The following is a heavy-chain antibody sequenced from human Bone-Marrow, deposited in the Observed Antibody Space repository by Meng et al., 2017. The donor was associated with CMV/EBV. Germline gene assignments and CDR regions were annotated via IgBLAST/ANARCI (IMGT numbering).Heavy chain of an antibody. CDR3: ARDRMSAAISDAFDI. CDR2: INWNGIST. V-gene: IGHV3-20*04. CDR1: GFTFDDYG. D-gene: IGHD2-2*02. J-gene: IGHJ3*02. Sequence: GESLKISCAASGFTFDDYGVNWVRQVPGKGLEWVSGINWNGISTDYADSMKGRFTISRDNAKNSLYLQMNSLRAEDTALYYCARDRMSAAISDAFDIWGQGTMVTVSS.